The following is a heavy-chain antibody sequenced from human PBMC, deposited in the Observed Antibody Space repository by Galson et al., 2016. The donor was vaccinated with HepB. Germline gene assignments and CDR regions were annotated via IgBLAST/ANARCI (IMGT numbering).Heavy chain of an antibody. J-gene: IGHJ5*01. CDR3: AREPYSSSWFDY. CDR1: GFTFSDYY. V-gene: IGHV3-11*06. D-gene: IGHD6-13*01. Sequence: SLRLSCAASGFTFSDYYMSWIRQAPGKGLQWVSYISSRSGFYTNYADSVKGRFTISRDNAKNSLYQHMNSLRVEDTAVYFCAREPYSSSWFDYWGQGTLVTVSS. CDR2: ISSRSGFYT.